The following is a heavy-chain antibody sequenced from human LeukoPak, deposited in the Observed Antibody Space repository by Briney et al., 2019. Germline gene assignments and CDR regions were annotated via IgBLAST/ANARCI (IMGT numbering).Heavy chain of an antibody. D-gene: IGHD3-10*01. Sequence: GGSLRLSCAASGFTLSSYGMSWVRQAPGKGLEWVSAISGSGGSTYYADSVKGRFTISRDNAKNSLFLQMNSLRAEDTAVYYCARYYYGSGTSFDPWGQGTLVTVSS. V-gene: IGHV3-23*01. CDR3: ARYYYGSGTSFDP. J-gene: IGHJ5*02. CDR2: ISGSGGST. CDR1: GFTLSSYG.